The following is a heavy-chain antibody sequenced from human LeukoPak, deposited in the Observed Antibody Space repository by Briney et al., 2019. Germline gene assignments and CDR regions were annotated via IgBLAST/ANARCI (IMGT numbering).Heavy chain of an antibody. CDR2: ISSSGITI. Sequence: GGSLRLSCEASGFTFSSYSVSWVRQAPGKGPQWVSYISSSGITIYHADSVKGRFTISRDNSKNTLYLQMNSLRAEDTAVYYCARDDGRYYFDYWGQGTLVTVSS. CDR1: GFTFSSYS. D-gene: IGHD1-1*01. CDR3: ARDDGRYYFDY. V-gene: IGHV3-48*01. J-gene: IGHJ4*02.